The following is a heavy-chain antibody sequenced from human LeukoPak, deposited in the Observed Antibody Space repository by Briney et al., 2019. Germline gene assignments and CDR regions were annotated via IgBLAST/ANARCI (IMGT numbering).Heavy chain of an antibody. Sequence: ASVKVSCKASGYTFTSYGISWVRQAPGQGLEWMGWISAYNGNTNYAQKLQGRVTMTTDTSTSTAYMELRSLRSDDTAVYYWARDFLGMVRGALRFDYWGQGTLVTVSS. CDR1: GYTFTSYG. CDR3: ARDFLGMVRGALRFDY. V-gene: IGHV1-18*01. J-gene: IGHJ4*02. D-gene: IGHD3-10*01. CDR2: ISAYNGNT.